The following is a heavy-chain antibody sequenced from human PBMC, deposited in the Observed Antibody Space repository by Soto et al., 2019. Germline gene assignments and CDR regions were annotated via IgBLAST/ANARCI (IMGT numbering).Heavy chain of an antibody. CDR3: ARDYYDSSGYYGPFDY. CDR2: IIPIFGTA. Sequence: GASVKVSCKASGGTFSSYAISWVRQAPGQGLEWVGGIIPIFGTANYAQKFQGRVTITADESTSTAYMELSSLRSEDTAVYYCARDYYDSSGYYGPFDYWGQGTLVTVSS. J-gene: IGHJ4*02. V-gene: IGHV1-69*13. D-gene: IGHD3-22*01. CDR1: GGTFSSYA.